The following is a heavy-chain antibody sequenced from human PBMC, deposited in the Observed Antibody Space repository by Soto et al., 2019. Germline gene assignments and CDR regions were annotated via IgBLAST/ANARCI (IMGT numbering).Heavy chain of an antibody. J-gene: IGHJ4*02. CDR3: AKTEQVVLYADDY. D-gene: IGHD2-2*01. CDR1: GFSFSSYA. CDR2: ISYDGTNK. V-gene: IGHV3-30*18. Sequence: QVQLVESGGGVVQPGRSLRLSCAASGFSFSSYAMNWVRQAPGKGLEWVAVISYDGTNKYYVDSVKGRFTISRDNSKNPLYLQMNSLRVEDTAVYYCAKTEQVVLYADDYWGQGTRVTFSS.